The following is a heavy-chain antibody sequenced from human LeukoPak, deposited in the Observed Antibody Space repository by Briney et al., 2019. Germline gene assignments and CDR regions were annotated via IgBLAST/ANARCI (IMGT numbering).Heavy chain of an antibody. CDR3: ARARPAYYYDSSGYYYFDY. Sequence: PSETLSLTCTVSGGSISSYYWSWIRQPPGKGLEWIGYIYYSGSTNYNPSLKSRVAISVDTSKNQFSLKLSSVTAADTAVYYCARARPAYYYDSSGYYYFDYWGQGTLVTVSS. CDR2: IYYSGST. V-gene: IGHV4-59*01. J-gene: IGHJ4*02. CDR1: GGSISSYY. D-gene: IGHD3-22*01.